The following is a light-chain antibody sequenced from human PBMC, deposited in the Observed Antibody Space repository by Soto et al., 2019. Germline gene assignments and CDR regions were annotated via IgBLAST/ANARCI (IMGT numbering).Light chain of an antibody. CDR1: QSVSSN. J-gene: IGKJ1*01. Sequence: EIVMTQSPATLSGSAGERATLSCGASQSVSSNLAWYQQKPGQAPRLLIYGASTRATGIPARFSGSGYGTEFTLTITRLETEDSAVYFCQHYGYSQWTFGQGTKVDIK. CDR2: GAS. CDR3: QHYGYSQWT. V-gene: IGKV3-15*01.